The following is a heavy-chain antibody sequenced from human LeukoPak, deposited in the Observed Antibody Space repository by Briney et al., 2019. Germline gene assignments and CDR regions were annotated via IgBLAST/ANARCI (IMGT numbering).Heavy chain of an antibody. D-gene: IGHD6-19*01. Sequence: GGSLRLSCTASGFSFSSYAMTWVRQAPGKGLEWVSAIGGSGDRTYYADSVKGRFTISRDNSKSTLYLQMNSLRAEDTAVYYCAKDLHVSSDWYYFDYWGQGTLVTVSS. J-gene: IGHJ4*02. CDR2: IGGSGDRT. CDR1: GFSFSSYA. V-gene: IGHV3-23*01. CDR3: AKDLHVSSDWYYFDY.